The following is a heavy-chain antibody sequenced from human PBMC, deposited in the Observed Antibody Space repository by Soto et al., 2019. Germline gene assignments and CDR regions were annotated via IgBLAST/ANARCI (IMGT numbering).Heavy chain of an antibody. CDR1: TFSSSG. V-gene: IGHV3-30*18. CDR2: ISYDGSNK. J-gene: IGHJ6*02. D-gene: IGHD3-3*01. Sequence: TFSSSGMPWVRQDPGKGLAWLAVISYDGSNKYYADSVKGRFTISRDNSKNTLYLQMNSLRAEDTAVYYFAKDPRPSYYVFWSGYYNEDYYYYCMGVRG. CDR3: AKDPRPSYYVFWSGYYNEDYYYYCMGV.